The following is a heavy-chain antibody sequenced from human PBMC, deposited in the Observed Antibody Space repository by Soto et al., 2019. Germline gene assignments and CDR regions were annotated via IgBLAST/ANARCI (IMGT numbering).Heavy chain of an antibody. CDR3: ARVEVAGTRFAY. J-gene: IGHJ4*02. CDR1: GGSISSSNW. V-gene: IGHV4-4*02. Sequence: QVQLQESGPGLVKPSGTLSLTCAVSGGSISSSNWRSWVRPPPGKGVEGIGEIYHSGSTNNNPSLTRRVTTSVAKSKNQSSLKPSSVTAAETAVYYCARVEVAGTRFAYWGQGTLVTVSS. D-gene: IGHD6-19*01. CDR2: IYHSGST.